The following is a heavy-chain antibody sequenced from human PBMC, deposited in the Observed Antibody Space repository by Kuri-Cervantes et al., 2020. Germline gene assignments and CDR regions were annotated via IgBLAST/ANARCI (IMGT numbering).Heavy chain of an antibody. CDR3: ARSSKYNFWSGYYPY. CDR2: IFRSGST. D-gene: IGHD3-3*01. Sequence: SETLSLTCTVSGGSISSYYWAWIRQSPGKGLEWIGNIFRSGSTYYSPSLKSRVTISVDTSENRFSLRLSSVTAADTAVYHCARSSKYNFWSGYYPYWGQGTLVTVSS. V-gene: IGHV4-59*08. J-gene: IGHJ4*02. CDR1: GGSISSYY.